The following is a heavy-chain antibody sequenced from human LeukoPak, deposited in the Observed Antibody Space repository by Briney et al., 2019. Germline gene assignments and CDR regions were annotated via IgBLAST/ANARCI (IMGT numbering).Heavy chain of an antibody. V-gene: IGHV3-21*01. CDR3: ARVKVGASDY. D-gene: IGHD1-26*01. CDR1: GFTFSSYS. J-gene: IGHJ4*02. CDR2: ISSSGSYI. Sequence: PGGSLRLSCAASGFTFSSYSMNWVCQAPGKGLEWVSSISSSGSYINYADSVKGRFTISRDNAKNSLYLQMNSLRVEDTAVYYCARVKVGASDYWGQGTLVTVSS.